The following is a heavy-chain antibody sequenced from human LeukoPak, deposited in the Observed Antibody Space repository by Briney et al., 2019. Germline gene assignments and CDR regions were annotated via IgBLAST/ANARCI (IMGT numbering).Heavy chain of an antibody. Sequence: ASVKVSCKASGGTFSSYAISWVRQAPGQGLEWMGGIIPIFGTANYAQKFQGRVTMTRDTSTSTVYMELSSLRSEDTAVYYCARPLGEWEIRVWGQGTMVTVSS. CDR2: IIPIFGTA. D-gene: IGHD1-26*01. V-gene: IGHV1-69*05. CDR3: ARPLGEWEIRV. J-gene: IGHJ3*01. CDR1: GGTFSSYA.